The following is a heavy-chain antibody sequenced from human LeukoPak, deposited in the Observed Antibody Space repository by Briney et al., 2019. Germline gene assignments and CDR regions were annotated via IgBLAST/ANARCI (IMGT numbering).Heavy chain of an antibody. D-gene: IGHD6-13*01. CDR2: IPYYGSEE. J-gene: IGHJ4*02. Sequence: PGRSLRLSCAALGFTFSGYSMHWVRQAPGKGLEWVAVIPYYGSEEYYAESVKGRFTISRDNSKNTLYLQMDSLRVEDTAVYYCARDPAPAMFRSTWYHFESWGQGTLVTVSS. V-gene: IGHV3-30*04. CDR1: GFTFSGYS. CDR3: ARDPAPAMFRSTWYHFES.